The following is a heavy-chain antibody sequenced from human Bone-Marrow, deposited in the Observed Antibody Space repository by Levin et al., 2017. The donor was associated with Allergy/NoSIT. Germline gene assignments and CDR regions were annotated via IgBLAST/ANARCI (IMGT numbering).Heavy chain of an antibody. J-gene: IGHJ6*02. Sequence: KISCKTSGGTFSTYAISWVRQAPGQGLEWMGGIIPLFGRANYAQKFQGRVTITADESTNRAYMELRGLRSEDTAVYYCARGVRFLEWLSNPRHYYYYGMDVWGQGTTVTVSS. CDR2: IIPLFGRA. CDR3: ARGVRFLEWLSNPRHYYYYGMDV. CDR1: GGTFSTYA. V-gene: IGHV1-69*01. D-gene: IGHD3-3*01.